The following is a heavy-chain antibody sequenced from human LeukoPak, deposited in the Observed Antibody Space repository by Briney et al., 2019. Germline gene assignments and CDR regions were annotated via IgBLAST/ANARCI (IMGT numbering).Heavy chain of an antibody. J-gene: IGHJ3*02. D-gene: IGHD3-22*01. Sequence: ASVKVSCKASGYTFTSYGISWVRQAPGQGLEWMGWISAYNGNTNYAQKLQGRVTMTTDTSTSTAYMELRSLRSDDTAVYYCARDRGGSGYYSDAFDIWGQGTMVTVSS. CDR3: ARDRGGSGYYSDAFDI. CDR1: GYTFTSYG. CDR2: ISAYNGNT. V-gene: IGHV1-18*01.